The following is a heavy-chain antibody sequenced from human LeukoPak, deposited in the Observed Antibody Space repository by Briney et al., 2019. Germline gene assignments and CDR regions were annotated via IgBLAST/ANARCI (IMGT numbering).Heavy chain of an antibody. D-gene: IGHD4-17*01. CDR3: ARDKDGAVTTGDY. CDR1: GFTFSSYW. CDR2: INSDGSST. V-gene: IGHV3-74*01. Sequence: GGSLRLSCAASGFTFSSYWMHWVRQAPEKGLVWVSRINSDGSSTSYADSVKGRFTISRDNAKNTLYLQMNSLRAEDTAVYYCARDKDGAVTTGDYWGQGTLVTVSS. J-gene: IGHJ4*02.